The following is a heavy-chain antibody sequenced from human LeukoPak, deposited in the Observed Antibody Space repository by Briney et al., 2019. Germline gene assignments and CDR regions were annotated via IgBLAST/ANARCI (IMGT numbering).Heavy chain of an antibody. CDR2: IWYDGSNK. CDR3: AGSYYNVFDY. J-gene: IGHJ4*02. Sequence: GGSLRLSCAASGFTFSGYYMSWIRQAPGKGLEWVALIWYDGSNKYYADSVKGRFTISRDNSKNTLYLQMNSLRAEDTAVYYCAGSYYNVFDYWGQGTLVTVSS. CDR1: GFTFSGYY. D-gene: IGHD3-10*01. V-gene: IGHV3-33*08.